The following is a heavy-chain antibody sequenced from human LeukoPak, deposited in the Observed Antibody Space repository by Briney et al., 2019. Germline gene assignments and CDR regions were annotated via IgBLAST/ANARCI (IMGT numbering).Heavy chain of an antibody. CDR2: ISSSGITI. J-gene: IGHJ1*01. CDR3: AKSGAATGSRQYFQH. CDR1: GFTFSSYS. Sequence: GGSLRLSCAPSGFTFSSYSMNWVRQAPGKGLEWVSYISSSGITIYHADSVKGRFTISRDNSKSTLFLQVNGLSAEDTAVYYCAKSGAATGSRQYFQHWGQGTLVTVSS. D-gene: IGHD6-25*01. V-gene: IGHV3-48*01.